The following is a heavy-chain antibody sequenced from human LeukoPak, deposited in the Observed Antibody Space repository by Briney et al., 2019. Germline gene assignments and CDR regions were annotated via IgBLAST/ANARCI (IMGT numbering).Heavy chain of an antibody. CDR1: GGSISSSTYY. Sequence: PSETLSLTCTVSGGSISSSTYYWGWIRQAPGKGLEWIGSIYYSGSIYYNPSLKSRVTISVDTSKNQFSLKLSSVTAADTAVYYCARDATMIVVAPADGAHWFDPWGQGTLVTVSS. CDR2: IYYSGSI. CDR3: ARDATMIVVAPADGAHWFDP. J-gene: IGHJ5*02. V-gene: IGHV4-39*07. D-gene: IGHD3-22*01.